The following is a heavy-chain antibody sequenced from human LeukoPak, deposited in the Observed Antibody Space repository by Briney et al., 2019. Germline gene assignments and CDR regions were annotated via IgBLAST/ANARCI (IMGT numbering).Heavy chain of an antibody. CDR3: AKDLYSNYVFYYYGMDV. CDR1: GFTFSSYA. Sequence: GGSLRLSCAASGFTFSSYAMSWVRQAPGKGLEWVSVISGSGGSTHYADSVKGRFTISRDNSKNTVHLRMNSLRAEDTAVYYCAKDLYSNYVFYYYGMDVWGQGTTVTVSS. CDR2: ISGSGGST. V-gene: IGHV3-23*01. D-gene: IGHD4-11*01. J-gene: IGHJ6*02.